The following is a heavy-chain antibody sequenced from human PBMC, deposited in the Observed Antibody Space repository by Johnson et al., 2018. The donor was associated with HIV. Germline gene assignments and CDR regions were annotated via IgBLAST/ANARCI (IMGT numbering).Heavy chain of an antibody. J-gene: IGHJ3*02. D-gene: IGHD5-12*01. CDR2: IRYDGSNK. CDR1: GFTFSSYG. Sequence: QVQLVESGGGVVQPGGSLRLSCAASGFTFSSYGMHWVRQAPGKGLEWVAFIRYDGSNKYYAASVKGRFTISRDNRNNTMYMQMNRLRAEDTAVYYCAKDQIKRLPVDWAFDICGQGTMVTVSS. CDR3: AKDQIKRLPVDWAFDI. V-gene: IGHV3-30*02.